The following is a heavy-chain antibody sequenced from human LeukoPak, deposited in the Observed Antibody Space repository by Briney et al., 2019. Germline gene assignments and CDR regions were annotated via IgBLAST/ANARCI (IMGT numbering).Heavy chain of an antibody. CDR3: ARTAASSGWYLDYYYGMDV. Sequence: SVKVSCKASGGTFSSYAISWVRQAPGQGLEWMGGIIPIFGTANYAQKFQRRVTITADESTSTAYMELSSLRSEDTAVYYCARTAASSGWYLDYYYGMDVWGQGTTVTVSS. V-gene: IGHV1-69*13. CDR1: GGTFSSYA. D-gene: IGHD6-19*01. CDR2: IIPIFGTA. J-gene: IGHJ6*02.